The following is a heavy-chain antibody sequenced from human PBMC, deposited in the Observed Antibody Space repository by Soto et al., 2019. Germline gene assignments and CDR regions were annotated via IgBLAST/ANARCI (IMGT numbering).Heavy chain of an antibody. CDR1: GGSISSYY. J-gene: IGHJ6*03. D-gene: IGHD2-2*01. CDR3: ARHRTFCSGKSCALGYYYYVDV. CDR2: SYYSGST. V-gene: IGHV4-59*08. Sequence: QVQLQESGPGLVKPSETLSLTCTVSGGSISSYYWSWIRQPPGKGLEGIGYSYYSGSTTYNPSLKSRVTLPADTSKNQIYMNLSSVTAADTALYYCARHRTFCSGKSCALGYYYYVDVWGIGTTVTVSS.